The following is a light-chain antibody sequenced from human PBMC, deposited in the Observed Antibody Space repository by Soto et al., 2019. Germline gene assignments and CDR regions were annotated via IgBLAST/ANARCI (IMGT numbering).Light chain of an antibody. V-gene: IGKV3-20*01. Sequence: EVVLTQSPGTLSLSPGERATLSCRASQTVSSSHLAWYQQKPGQAPMLLIYGASDRATDIPDRLSGSGSGTDFALTISSLEPEDFAVYYCQHLGSWPPKYTFGQGTKLEIK. CDR3: QHLGSWPPKYT. CDR2: GAS. J-gene: IGKJ2*01. CDR1: QTVSSSH.